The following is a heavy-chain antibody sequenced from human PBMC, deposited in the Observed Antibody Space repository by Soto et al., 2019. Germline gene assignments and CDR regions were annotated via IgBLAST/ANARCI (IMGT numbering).Heavy chain of an antibody. CDR2: INPRSDVT. V-gene: IGHV1-2*02. CDR1: GYTFTAYF. CDR3: VRGSAGGGAY. Sequence: QVQLEQSGAEVKKPVASVKVSCKASGYTFTAYFLHWVRQFPGQGFEWMAWINPRSDVTNYAQKFQGRVTVTRDTAISTVYMELNNMTFNDTAVYYCVRGSAGGGAYWGQGTRVVVSS. D-gene: IGHD6-13*01. J-gene: IGHJ4*02.